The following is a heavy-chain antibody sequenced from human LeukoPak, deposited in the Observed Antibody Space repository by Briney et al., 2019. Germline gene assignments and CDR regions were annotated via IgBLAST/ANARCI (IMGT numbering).Heavy chain of an antibody. Sequence: SETLSLTCTVSGGSISSGSYYWSWIRQPAGKGLEWIGRIYTSGSTNYNPSLKSRVTISVDTSNNQFSLKLSSVTAADTAVYYCARDVDTAMDNAFDIWGQGTMVTVSS. V-gene: IGHV4-61*02. CDR2: IYTSGST. CDR3: ARDVDTAMDNAFDI. J-gene: IGHJ3*02. CDR1: GGSISSGSYY. D-gene: IGHD5-18*01.